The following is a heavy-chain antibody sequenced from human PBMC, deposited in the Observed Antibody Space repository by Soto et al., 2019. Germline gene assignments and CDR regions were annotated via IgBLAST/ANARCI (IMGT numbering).Heavy chain of an antibody. J-gene: IGHJ3*02. CDR1: GGSISNNYW. V-gene: IGHV4-4*02. CDR2: IYHSESA. D-gene: IGHD3-10*01. Sequence: SLPCAVSGGSISNNYWWEWGRQAPGKGLEWIGEIYHSESANYNPSLKTRVTMSVDKSKNQFSLKLYSVTAADTAIYYCAREPYGNQAFDIWGQGTKVTVS. CDR3: AREPYGNQAFDI.